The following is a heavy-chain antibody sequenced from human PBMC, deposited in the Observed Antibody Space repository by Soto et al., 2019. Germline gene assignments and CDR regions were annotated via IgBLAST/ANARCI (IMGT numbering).Heavy chain of an antibody. CDR3: TTDAPINKY. J-gene: IGHJ4*02. CDR1: GFTFSNAW. CDR2: IKSKTDGGTT. Sequence: GGSLRLSCAASGFTFSNAWMIWVRHAPCKGLEWVVRIKSKTDGGTTDYAAAVKGRFTISRDDSKNTLYLQMTSLKSEDTAVYYCTTDAPINKYWGQGTLVTVS. V-gene: IGHV3-15*01.